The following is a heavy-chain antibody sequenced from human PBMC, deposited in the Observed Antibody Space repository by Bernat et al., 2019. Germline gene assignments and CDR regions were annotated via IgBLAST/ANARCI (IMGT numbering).Heavy chain of an antibody. CDR2: ISAYNGNT. V-gene: IGHV1-18*01. D-gene: IGHD3-16*01. J-gene: IGHJ4*02. CDR1: GYTFTSYG. CDR3: ARDRALGWGPYYFDY. Sequence: QVQLVQSGAEVKKPGASVKVSCKASGYTFTSYGISWVRQAPGQGLEWMGWISAYNGNTNYAQKLQGRVTMTTDTPTSTAYMGLRSLRSDDASVYYCARDRALGWGPYYFDYWGQGTLVTVSS.